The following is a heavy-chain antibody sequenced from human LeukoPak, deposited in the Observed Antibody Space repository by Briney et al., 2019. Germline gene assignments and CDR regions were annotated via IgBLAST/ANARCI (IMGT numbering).Heavy chain of an antibody. CDR1: GFTFSSYG. Sequence: PGGSLRLSCAASGFTFSSYGMHWVRQAPGKGLEWVAFIRYDGSNKYYADSVKGRFTISRDNSKNTLYLQMNSLRAEDTAVYYCAKNAFLEYSSSGRFDPWGQGTLVTVSS. CDR3: AKNAFLEYSSSGRFDP. V-gene: IGHV3-30*02. D-gene: IGHD6-6*01. J-gene: IGHJ5*02. CDR2: IRYDGSNK.